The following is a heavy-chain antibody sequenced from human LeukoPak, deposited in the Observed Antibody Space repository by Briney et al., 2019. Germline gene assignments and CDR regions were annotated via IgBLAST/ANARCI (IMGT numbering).Heavy chain of an antibody. V-gene: IGHV4-38-2*02. J-gene: IGHJ4*02. CDR1: GYSISSGYY. D-gene: IGHD1-26*01. CDR2: IYHSGST. Sequence: PSATLSLTCTVSGYSISSGYYWGWIRQPPGKGLEWIGSIYHSGSTYYNPSLKSRVTISVDTSKNQFSLKLSSVTAADTAVYYCARRSHPFDYWGQGTLVTVSS. CDR3: ARRSHPFDY.